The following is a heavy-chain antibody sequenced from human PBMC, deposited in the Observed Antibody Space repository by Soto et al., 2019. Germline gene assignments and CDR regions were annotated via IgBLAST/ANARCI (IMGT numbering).Heavy chain of an antibody. V-gene: IGHV1-3*01. CDR1: GYTFTNYA. CDR3: AKNYTSAWYGDDALDI. J-gene: IGHJ3*02. CDR2: INVGPGNT. Sequence: QVPLVQSGAEVKKPGASVKVSCKASGYTFTNYALHWLRQAPGQRLEWMGWINVGPGNTKYSQKFQERVTITSDTSGSTAYMELSSQTSEDTAVYYCAKNYTSAWYGDDALDIWGQGTVITVSS. D-gene: IGHD6-19*01.